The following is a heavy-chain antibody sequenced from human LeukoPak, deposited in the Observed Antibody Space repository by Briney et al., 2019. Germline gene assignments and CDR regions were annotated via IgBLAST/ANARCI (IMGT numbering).Heavy chain of an antibody. V-gene: IGHV2-5*01. CDR2: IFWNDDK. D-gene: IGHD6-19*01. Sequence: SGPTLVKPTQTLTLTCAFSGFSLTTSGVGVGWIRQPPGKALEWLALIFWNDDKRYSPSLNSRLTITKDTSKNQVVLTMTNMDPVDTATYYCAHRLIQWPRDYFDYWGQGTLVTVSS. CDR1: GFSLTTSGVG. J-gene: IGHJ4*02. CDR3: AHRLIQWPRDYFDY.